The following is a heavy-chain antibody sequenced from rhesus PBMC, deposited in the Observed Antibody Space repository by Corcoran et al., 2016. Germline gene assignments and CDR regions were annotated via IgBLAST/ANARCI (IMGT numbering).Heavy chain of an antibody. J-gene: IGHJ4*01. CDR1: GGSISGYY. Sequence: QVQLQESGPGLVKPSETLSLPCAVSGGSISGYYWNWIRHPPGKGLEWIGYIGGSRGSNEDNHSSKSRGTSASDTAKNQCSRKLSSVTAADTAVDDGARKYYEDDDGYYYTESVPQDYWGQGVLVTVSS. V-gene: IGHV4-165*02. CDR2: IGGSRGSN. D-gene: IGHD3-9*01. CDR3: ARKYYEDDDGYYYTESVPQDY.